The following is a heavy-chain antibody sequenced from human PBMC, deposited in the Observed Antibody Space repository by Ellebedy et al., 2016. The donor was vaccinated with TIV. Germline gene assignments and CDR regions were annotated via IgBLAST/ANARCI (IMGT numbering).Heavy chain of an antibody. V-gene: IGHV1-69*04. CDR2: IIPILGIA. J-gene: IGHJ4*02. CDR1: GGTFSSYA. D-gene: IGHD3-9*01. CDR3: ARDHYDILTGYYIDPLDDY. Sequence: SVKVSXXASGGTFSSYAISWVRQAPGQGLEWMGRIIPILGIANYAQKFQGRVTITADKSTSTAYMELSSLRSEDTAVYYCARDHYDILTGYYIDPLDDYWGQGTLVTVSS.